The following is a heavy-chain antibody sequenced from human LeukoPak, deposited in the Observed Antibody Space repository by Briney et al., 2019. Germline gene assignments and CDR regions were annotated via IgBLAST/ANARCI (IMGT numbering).Heavy chain of an antibody. CDR2: INHSGST. Sequence: SETLSLTCAVYGGSFSGYYWSWIRQPPGKGLEWIGEINHSGSTNYNPSLKSRVTISVDTSKNQFSLKLSSVTAADTAVYYCARGQLGLRGDNWFDPWGQGTLVTVSS. J-gene: IGHJ5*02. CDR3: ARGQLGLRGDNWFDP. V-gene: IGHV4-34*01. CDR1: GGSFSGYY. D-gene: IGHD1-7*01.